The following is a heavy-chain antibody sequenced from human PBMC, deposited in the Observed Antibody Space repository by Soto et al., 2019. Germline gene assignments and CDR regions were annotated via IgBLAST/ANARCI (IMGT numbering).Heavy chain of an antibody. Sequence: GGSLRLSCAASGFTFSNAWMSWVRQAPGKGLEWVGRIKSKTDGGTTDYAAPVKGRFTISRDDSKNTLYLQMNSLKTEDTAVYYCITLTMTTGYYYYMDVWGKGTTVTVSS. CDR3: ITLTMTTGYYYYMDV. CDR1: GFTFSNAW. D-gene: IGHD4-17*01. J-gene: IGHJ6*03. CDR2: IKSKTDGGTT. V-gene: IGHV3-15*01.